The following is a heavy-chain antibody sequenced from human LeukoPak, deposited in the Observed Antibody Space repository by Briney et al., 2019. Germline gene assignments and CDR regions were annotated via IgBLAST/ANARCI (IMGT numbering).Heavy chain of an antibody. CDR3: ARSELLWFGGVNSGFDY. Sequence: SETLSLTCTVSGGSISSTSYYWGWIRQPPGKGLEWIGSIYYSGSTNYNPSLKSRVTISVDTSKNQFSLKLSSVTAADTAVYYCARSELLWFGGVNSGFDYWGQGTLVTVSS. V-gene: IGHV4-39*07. D-gene: IGHD3-10*01. J-gene: IGHJ4*02. CDR2: IYYSGST. CDR1: GGSISSTSYY.